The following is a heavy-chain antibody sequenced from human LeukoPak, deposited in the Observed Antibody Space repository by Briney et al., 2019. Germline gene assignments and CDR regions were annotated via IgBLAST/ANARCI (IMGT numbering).Heavy chain of an antibody. CDR2: ISGSGGST. CDR1: RFTFSSYA. V-gene: IGHV3-23*01. CDR3: AKEPRPNIVGATTFDP. Sequence: GRSLRPSCAASRFTFSSYAMSWVRQAPGKGLEWVSAISGSGGSTYYADSVKGRFTISRDNSKNTLYLQMNSLRAEDTAVYYCAKEPRPNIVGATTFDPWGQGTLVTVSS. J-gene: IGHJ5*02. D-gene: IGHD1-26*01.